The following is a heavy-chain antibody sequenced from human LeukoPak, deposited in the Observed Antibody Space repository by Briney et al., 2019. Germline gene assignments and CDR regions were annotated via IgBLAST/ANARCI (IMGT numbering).Heavy chain of an antibody. CDR1: GYTFTGYY. CDR2: INPNSGGT. J-gene: IGHJ4*02. V-gene: IGHV1-2*02. D-gene: IGHD3-22*01. CDR3: ARGRFGTTIVVPPLDY. Sequence: ASVKVSCKASGYTFTGYYMHWVRQAPGQGLEWMGWINPNSGGTNYAQKFQGRVTMTRDTSISTAYMELSRLRSDDTAVYYCARGRFGTTIVVPPLDYWGQGTLVTVSS.